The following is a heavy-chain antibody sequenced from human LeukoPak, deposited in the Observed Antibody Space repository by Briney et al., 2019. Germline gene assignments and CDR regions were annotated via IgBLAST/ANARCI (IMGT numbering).Heavy chain of an antibody. V-gene: IGHV1-2*02. Sequence: ASVKVSCKASGYTFTDYYMHWVRLAPGQGLEWMGWINPKSGGTNYAQNFQGRVTMTWDTSISTAYMELSGLRSDDRAVYYCVRDAIAAAGTGGWGQGTLVTVSS. CDR2: INPKSGGT. J-gene: IGHJ4*02. CDR1: GYTFTDYY. CDR3: VRDAIAAAGTGG. D-gene: IGHD6-13*01.